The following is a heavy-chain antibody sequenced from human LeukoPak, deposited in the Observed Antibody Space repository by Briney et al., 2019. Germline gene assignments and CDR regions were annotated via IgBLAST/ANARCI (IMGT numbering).Heavy chain of an antibody. J-gene: IGHJ4*02. CDR2: IRGSGDTT. Sequence: PGGSLRLSCAASGFTFSSYAMNWVRQAPGKGLEWVSGIRGSGDTTYYTDSVKGRFTISRDNAKNSLYLQMHSLRAEDTAVYYCARGYYFDYWGQGTLVTVSS. CDR3: ARGYYFDY. CDR1: GFTFSSYA. V-gene: IGHV3-23*01.